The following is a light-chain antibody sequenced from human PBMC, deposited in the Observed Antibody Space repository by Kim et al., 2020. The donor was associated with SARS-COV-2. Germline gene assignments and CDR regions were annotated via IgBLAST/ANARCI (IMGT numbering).Light chain of an antibody. Sequence: SYELTQPPSVSVSPGQTASITCSRDTLEYKYICWYQQRPGQSPVLVIYQDNMRPSGIPERFSGSNSGNTATLTISGTQAMDEADYFCQAWDNSAVFGGGTQLTVL. CDR2: QDN. CDR3: QAWDNSAV. V-gene: IGLV3-1*01. J-gene: IGLJ2*01. CDR1: TLEYKY.